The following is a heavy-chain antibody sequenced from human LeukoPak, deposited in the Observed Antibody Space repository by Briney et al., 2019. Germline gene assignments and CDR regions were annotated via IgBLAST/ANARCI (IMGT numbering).Heavy chain of an antibody. Sequence: SETLSLTCTVSGGSISSYYWSWIRQPPGKGLEWIGYIYYSGSTNYDPSLKSRVTISVDTSKNQFSLKLSSVTAADTAVYYCARISSNYGSGSYEDWFDPWGQGTLVTVSS. CDR2: IYYSGST. V-gene: IGHV4-59*01. CDR1: GGSISSYY. J-gene: IGHJ5*02. D-gene: IGHD3-10*01. CDR3: ARISSNYGSGSYEDWFDP.